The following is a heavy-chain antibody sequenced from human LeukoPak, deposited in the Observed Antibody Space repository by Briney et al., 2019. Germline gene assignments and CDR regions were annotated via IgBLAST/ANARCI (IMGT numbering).Heavy chain of an antibody. Sequence: SETLSLTCTVSGGSISSYYWSWIRQPPGKGLEWIGYIHYSGSTNYNPSLKSRVTISVDTSKNQFSLKLSSVTAADTAVYYCARDVGSAAAVNDAFDIWGQGTMVTVSS. V-gene: IGHV4-59*01. CDR2: IHYSGST. J-gene: IGHJ3*02. D-gene: IGHD6-13*01. CDR1: GGSISSYY. CDR3: ARDVGSAAAVNDAFDI.